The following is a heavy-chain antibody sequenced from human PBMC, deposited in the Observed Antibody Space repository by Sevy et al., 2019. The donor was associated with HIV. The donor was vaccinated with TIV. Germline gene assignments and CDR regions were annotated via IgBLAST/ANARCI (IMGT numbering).Heavy chain of an antibody. Sequence: GGSLRLSCAASGFTFSTYNMNWVRQAPGKGLEWVSSIWGSSSYISYADSVKGRFTISRDNAKNSLYLQMNSLKVEDTAVYYCARDRTYGSFLDYWGQGTLVTVSS. D-gene: IGHD3-10*01. CDR2: IWGSSSYI. J-gene: IGHJ4*02. CDR3: ARDRTYGSFLDY. V-gene: IGHV3-21*01. CDR1: GFTFSTYN.